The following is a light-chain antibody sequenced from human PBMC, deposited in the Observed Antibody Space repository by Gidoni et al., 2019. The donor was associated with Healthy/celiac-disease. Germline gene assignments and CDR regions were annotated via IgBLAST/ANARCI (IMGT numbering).Light chain of an antibody. Sequence: DIQMTQSPSSLSVSVGDRVNITCQASQDISNYLNWYQQKPGKAPKLMIYDASNLETGVPSRFSGSGSGTDFTFTISSLQPEDIATYYCQQYDNLVFTFGPGTKVDIK. J-gene: IGKJ3*01. CDR1: QDISNY. CDR3: QQYDNLVFT. CDR2: DAS. V-gene: IGKV1-33*01.